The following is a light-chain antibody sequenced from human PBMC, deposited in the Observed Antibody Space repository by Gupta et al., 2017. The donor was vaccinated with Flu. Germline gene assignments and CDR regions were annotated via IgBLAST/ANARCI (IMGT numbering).Light chain of an antibody. CDR1: QDIGTW. CDR2: SAS. J-gene: IGKJ1*01. V-gene: IGKV1-12*01. Sequence: DIQMTQSPSSVSASVGDRVTFTCRASQDIGTWLAWYQQKSGEDPKLLIYSASSLQSGVPSTFSGSGSGTDFALTISSLQPEDIATYYCQQAYNFPRSFGQGPKVEIK. CDR3: QQAYNFPRS.